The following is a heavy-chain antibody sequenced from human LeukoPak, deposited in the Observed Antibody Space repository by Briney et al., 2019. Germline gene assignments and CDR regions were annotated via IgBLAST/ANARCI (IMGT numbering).Heavy chain of an antibody. J-gene: IGHJ6*02. CDR2: VYYSGST. CDR1: GDSIRSYY. D-gene: IGHD7-27*01. V-gene: IGHV4-59*08. CDR3: SRLVLGTPSYDYYGMDV. Sequence: SETLSLTCTVSGDSIRSYYRSWIPEPPGKGLECIRYVYYSGSTNYNPSLQSRVNISVDTSKNQFPRKLNSVASAVNARFYFSRLVLGTPSYDYYGMDVWGQGTTVTVSS.